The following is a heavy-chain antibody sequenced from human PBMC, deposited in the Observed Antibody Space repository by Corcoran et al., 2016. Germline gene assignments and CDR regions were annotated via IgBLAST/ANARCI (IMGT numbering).Heavy chain of an antibody. J-gene: IGHJ3*02. CDR2: IYYSGST. V-gene: IGHV4-59*01. CDR3: ARDSSFGITGTSGACDI. CDR1: GGSISSYY. D-gene: IGHD1-20*01. Sequence: QVQLQESGPGLVKPSEPLSLTCTVSGGSISSYYWSWIRQPPGKGLEWIGYIYYSGSTNYNPSLKSRVTISVDTSKNQFSLKRSSVTAADTAVYYCARDSSFGITGTSGACDIWGQGTMVTVSS.